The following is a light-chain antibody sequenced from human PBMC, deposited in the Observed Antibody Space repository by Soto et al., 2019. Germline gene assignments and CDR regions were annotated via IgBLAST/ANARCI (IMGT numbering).Light chain of an antibody. J-gene: IGLJ1*01. CDR1: SSAVGGYNY. V-gene: IGLV2-14*01. Sequence: QSALTQPASVSGSPGQSITISCTGTSSAVGGYNYVSWYQQHPGKAPKLMIYEVSNRPSGVSNRFSASKSGNTASLTISGPQAEDEADYYCISYTSNSPYVFATGTKLTVL. CDR2: EVS. CDR3: ISYTSNSPYV.